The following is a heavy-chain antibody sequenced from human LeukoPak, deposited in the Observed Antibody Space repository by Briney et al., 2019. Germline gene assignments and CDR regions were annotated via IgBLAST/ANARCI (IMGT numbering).Heavy chain of an antibody. D-gene: IGHD2-2*01. CDR1: GGSFSGYY. J-gene: IGHJ4*02. CDR2: INHTGST. V-gene: IGHV4-34*01. CDR3: ARGDGIPAAPLDY. Sequence: PSETLSLTCAVYGGSFSGYYWSWIRQPPGKGLEWIGEINHTGSTNYESSLKSRVIISVDTSKNRFSLRLSSVTAADTAVYFCARGDGIPAAPLDYWGQGTLVTVSS.